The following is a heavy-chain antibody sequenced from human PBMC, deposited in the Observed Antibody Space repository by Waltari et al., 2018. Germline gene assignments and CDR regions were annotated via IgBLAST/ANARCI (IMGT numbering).Heavy chain of an antibody. V-gene: IGHV4-31*03. CDR2: IFYRGIT. CDR1: GGSISSGGYY. Sequence: QVQLRESGPGLVKPSQTLSLTCTVSGGSISSGGYYWSWLRQHPGKGLEWIGNIFYRGITYYNPSLKSRVIMSVDTSKNQFSLRLNSVTAADTAVYYCARYPQDYFDSWGQGSLVTVSS. J-gene: IGHJ4*02. CDR3: ARYPQDYFDS.